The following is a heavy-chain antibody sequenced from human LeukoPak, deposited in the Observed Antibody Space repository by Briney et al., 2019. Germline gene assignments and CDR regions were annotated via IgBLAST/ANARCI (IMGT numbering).Heavy chain of an antibody. CDR1: GGSISSGDYY. J-gene: IGHJ2*01. CDR3: ARVEAGINNWYYDL. CDR2: IYTSGST. D-gene: IGHD6-13*01. Sequence: SSETLSLTCTVSGGSISSGDYYWSWIRQPAGKGLEWIGRIYTSGSTNYNPSLRSRVTMSVDTSENQFSLKLRSVTAADTAVYYCARVEAGINNWYYDLWGRGTLVTVSS. V-gene: IGHV4-61*02.